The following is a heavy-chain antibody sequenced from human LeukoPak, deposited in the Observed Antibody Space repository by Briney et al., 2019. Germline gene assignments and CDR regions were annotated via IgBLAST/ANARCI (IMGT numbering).Heavy chain of an antibody. CDR2: IYTSGST. CDR1: GGSISSGSYY. CDR3: ARDQNWGDAFDI. Sequence: SQTLSLICTVSGGSISSGSYYWSWVRQPAGTGLEWIGRIYTSGSTNYNPSLKSRVTISVDTSKNQFSLKLSSVTAADTAVYYCARDQNWGDAFDIWGQGTMVTVSS. J-gene: IGHJ3*02. D-gene: IGHD7-27*01. V-gene: IGHV4-61*02.